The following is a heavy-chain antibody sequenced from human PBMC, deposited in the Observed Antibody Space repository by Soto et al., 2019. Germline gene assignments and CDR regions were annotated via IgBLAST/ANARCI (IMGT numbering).Heavy chain of an antibody. Sequence: GGSLRLSCAASGFTFSSYAMSWVRQAPGKGLEWVSAISGSGGSTYYADSVKGRFTISRDNSKNTLYLQMNSLRAEDTAVYYCANVPDAGYSFATDWGQGTLVTVSS. CDR3: ANVPDAGYSFATD. J-gene: IGHJ4*02. CDR1: GFTFSSYA. V-gene: IGHV3-23*01. D-gene: IGHD1-26*01. CDR2: ISGSGGST.